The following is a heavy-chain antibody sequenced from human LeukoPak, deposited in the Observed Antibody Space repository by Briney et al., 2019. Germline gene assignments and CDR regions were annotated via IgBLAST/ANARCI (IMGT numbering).Heavy chain of an antibody. J-gene: IGHJ5*02. CDR3: ARDPHDITIFGVVIIPVTWFDP. V-gene: IGHV3-23*01. CDR2: ISGSGGST. CDR1: GFTFSSYA. D-gene: IGHD3-3*01. Sequence: GGSLRLSCAASGFTFSSYAMSWVRQAPGKGLEWVSAISGSGGSTYYADSVKGRFTISRDNSKNTLYLQMNSLRAEDTAVYYCARDPHDITIFGVVIIPVTWFDPWGQGTLVTVSS.